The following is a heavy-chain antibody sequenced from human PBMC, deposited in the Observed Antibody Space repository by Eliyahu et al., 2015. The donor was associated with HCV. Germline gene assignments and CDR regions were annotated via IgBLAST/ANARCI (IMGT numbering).Heavy chain of an antibody. CDR3: ARDVWQLQDAFDI. V-gene: IGHV3-74*03. CDR1: GFSLSNHW. CDR2: INNDGSST. D-gene: IGHD4-11*01. Sequence: EVQLAESGGGLVQPGGSLRLSCRGSGFSLSNHWMHWVRQTPGKGLVWVSRINNDGSSTAYADSVKGRFTISRDNANNMLYLQMNTLRAEDTAIYYCARDVWQLQDAFDIWGQGTMVTVSS. J-gene: IGHJ3*02.